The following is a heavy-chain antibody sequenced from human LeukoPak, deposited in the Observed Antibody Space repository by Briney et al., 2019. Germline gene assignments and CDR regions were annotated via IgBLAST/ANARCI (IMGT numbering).Heavy chain of an antibody. CDR1: GYTFSNYA. D-gene: IGHD6-13*01. J-gene: IGHJ6*02. Sequence: ASVKVSCKASGYTFSNYAMNWVRQAPGQGLEWTGWINTNTGNPTHAQGFTGRFVFSLDTSVSTAYLQISSLKAEDTAVYYCAREQQLVPMDVWGQGTTVTVSS. CDR2: INTNTGNP. CDR3: AREQQLVPMDV. V-gene: IGHV7-4-1*02.